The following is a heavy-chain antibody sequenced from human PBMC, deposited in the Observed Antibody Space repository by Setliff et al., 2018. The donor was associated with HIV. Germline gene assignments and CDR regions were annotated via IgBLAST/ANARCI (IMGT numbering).Heavy chain of an antibody. CDR1: GGSISSYY. CDR2: IYTSGST. Sequence: SETLSLTCTVSGGSISSYYWSWIRQPPGKGLEWIGSIYTSGSTNYNPSLKSRLTISLDTKNQFSLKLNSVTAADTAVYYCARSPPTTFWSGYTYYYYMDVWGKGTTVTVSS. D-gene: IGHD3-3*01. CDR3: ARSPPTTFWSGYTYYYYMDV. V-gene: IGHV4-59*01. J-gene: IGHJ6*03.